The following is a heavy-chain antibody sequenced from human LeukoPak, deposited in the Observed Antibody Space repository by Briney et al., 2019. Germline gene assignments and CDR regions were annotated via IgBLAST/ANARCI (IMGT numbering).Heavy chain of an antibody. Sequence: SVKVSYKASGGTFSSYAISWVRQAPGQGLEWMGGIIPIFGTANYAQKFQGRVTITADESTSTAYMELSSLRSEDTAVYYCASRAHGSSGYYHWGQGTLVTVSS. CDR3: ASRAHGSSGYYH. CDR2: IIPIFGTA. J-gene: IGHJ5*02. CDR1: GGTFSSYA. D-gene: IGHD3-22*01. V-gene: IGHV1-69*13.